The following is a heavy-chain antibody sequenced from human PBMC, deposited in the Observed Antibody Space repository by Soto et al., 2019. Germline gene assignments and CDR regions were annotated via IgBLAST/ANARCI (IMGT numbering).Heavy chain of an antibody. CDR1: CGSVSNDNFY. Sequence: SETLSLTCTVSCGSVSNDNFYWSWIRQPPGKGLEWIGYVHSSGITNYNPSLKRRVTISVDTSRNQFSLRLSSVTAADTAVYYCARWIGYSYGFDYWGQGTLVTVSS. J-gene: IGHJ4*02. D-gene: IGHD5-18*01. V-gene: IGHV4-61*01. CDR3: ARWIGYSYGFDY. CDR2: VHSSGIT.